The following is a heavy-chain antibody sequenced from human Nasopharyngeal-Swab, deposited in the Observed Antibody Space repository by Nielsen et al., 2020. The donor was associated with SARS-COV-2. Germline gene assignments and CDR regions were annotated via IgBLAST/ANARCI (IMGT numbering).Heavy chain of an antibody. V-gene: IGHV3-23*01. CDR2: ISVSGDYT. D-gene: IGHD6-13*01. J-gene: IGHJ4*02. Sequence: GESLKISCAASGFTFSTYAMTWVRQTPGRGLEWVSTISVSGDYTYYADSAKGWFSISRDNSKSTLYLQMNSLRAEDTAVYYCAKHAAYTNSWHHFDYWGQGTVVTVSS. CDR3: AKHAAYTNSWHHFDY. CDR1: GFTFSTYA.